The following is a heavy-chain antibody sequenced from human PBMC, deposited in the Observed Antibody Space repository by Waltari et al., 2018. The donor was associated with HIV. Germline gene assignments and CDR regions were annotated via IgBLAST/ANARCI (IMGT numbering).Heavy chain of an antibody. Sequence: QVQLVESGGGVVQPGRSLRLSCAASGFTFSSHGMHWVRQAPGKGLEWVAVISYDGSNKYYADSVKGQFTISRDNSKNTLYLQMNSLRAEDTAVYYCAKPHSSGYFDYWGQGTLVTVSS. CDR1: GFTFSSHG. V-gene: IGHV3-30*18. CDR3: AKPHSSGYFDY. CDR2: ISYDGSNK. D-gene: IGHD6-19*01. J-gene: IGHJ4*02.